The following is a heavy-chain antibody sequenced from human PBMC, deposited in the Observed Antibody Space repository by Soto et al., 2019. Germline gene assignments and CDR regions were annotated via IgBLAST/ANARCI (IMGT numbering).Heavy chain of an antibody. CDR3: ARATYYSDTGGSPPLAY. J-gene: IGHJ4*02. CDR1: GGSISSYY. V-gene: IGHV4-59*08. CDR2: IYYSGSA. Sequence: PSETLSLTCTVSGGSISSYYWSWIRQPPGKGLEWIGYIYYSGSANYNPSLKSRVTISVDTSRNQFSLKLNSVTAADTAVYFCARATYYSDTGGSPPLAYWGQGTLVTVSS. D-gene: IGHD3-22*01.